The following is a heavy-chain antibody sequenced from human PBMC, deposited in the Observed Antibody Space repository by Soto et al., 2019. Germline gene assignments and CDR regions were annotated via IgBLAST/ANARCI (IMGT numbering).Heavy chain of an antibody. J-gene: IGHJ4*02. Sequence: GGSLRLSCAASGFTFSSYAMSWVRQAPGKGLEWVSAISGSGGSTYYADSVKGRFTISRDNSKNTLYLQMNSLRAEDTAVYYCAIDYGDYEYYIDYWGQGTLVTVSS. CDR1: GFTFSSYA. CDR2: ISGSGGST. V-gene: IGHV3-23*01. D-gene: IGHD4-17*01. CDR3: AIDYGDYEYYIDY.